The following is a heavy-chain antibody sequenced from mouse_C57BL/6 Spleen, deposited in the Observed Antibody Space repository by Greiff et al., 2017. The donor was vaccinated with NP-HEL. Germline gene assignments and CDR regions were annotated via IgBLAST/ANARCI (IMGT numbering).Heavy chain of an antibody. CDR2: ISYSGST. CDR3: ARDDYSNLFAY. D-gene: IGHD2-5*01. Sequence: DVQLQESGPGMVKPSQSLSLTCTVTGYSITSGYDWHWIRHFPGNKLEWMGYISYSGSTNYNPSLKSRISITHDTSKNHFFLKLNSVTTEDTATYYCARDDYSNLFAYWGQGTLVTVSA. CDR1: GYSITSGYD. J-gene: IGHJ3*01. V-gene: IGHV3-1*01.